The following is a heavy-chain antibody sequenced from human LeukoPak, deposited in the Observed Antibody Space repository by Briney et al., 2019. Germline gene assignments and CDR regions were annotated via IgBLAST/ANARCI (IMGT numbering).Heavy chain of an antibody. CDR2: INPNSGGT. CDR1: GYTFTSYG. J-gene: IGHJ3*02. CDR3: ARVLPSTDDAFDI. D-gene: IGHD5/OR15-5a*01. Sequence: ASVKVSCKASGYTFTSYGISWVRQAPGQGLEWMGWINPNSGGTNYAQKFQGRVTMTRDTSISTAYMELSRLRSDDTAVYYCARVLPSTDDAFDIWGQGTMVTVSS. V-gene: IGHV1-2*02.